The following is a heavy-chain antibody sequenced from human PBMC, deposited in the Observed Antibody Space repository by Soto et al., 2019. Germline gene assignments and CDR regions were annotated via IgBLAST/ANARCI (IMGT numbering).Heavy chain of an antibody. D-gene: IGHD1-20*01. Sequence: PGGSLGLSRAASGFTFSSYAMSWVRQAPGKGLEWVSAISGSGGSTYYADSVKGRFTISRDNSKNTLYLQMNSLRAEDTAVYYCAKDRTPYNWKEFDYWGHGTLVTVSS. J-gene: IGHJ4*01. V-gene: IGHV3-23*01. CDR2: ISGSGGST. CDR3: AKDRTPYNWKEFDY. CDR1: GFTFSSYA.